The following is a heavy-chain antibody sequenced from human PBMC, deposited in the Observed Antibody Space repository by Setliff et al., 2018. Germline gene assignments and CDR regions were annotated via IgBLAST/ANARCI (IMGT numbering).Heavy chain of an antibody. CDR1: GFTFSTYA. Sequence: GGSLRLSCAASGFTFSTYAMSWVRQAPGKGLEWVSVTYSSGATNYADSVKGRFIISRDDSKNTLYLQMNSLRGEDTAVYYCRLWFEETMRDYWGQGTLVTVSS. CDR3: RLWFEETMRDY. D-gene: IGHD3-10*01. CDR2: TYSSGAT. J-gene: IGHJ4*02. V-gene: IGHV3-23*05.